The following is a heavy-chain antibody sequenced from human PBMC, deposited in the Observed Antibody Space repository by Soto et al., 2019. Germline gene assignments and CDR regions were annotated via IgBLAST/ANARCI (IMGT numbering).Heavy chain of an antibody. CDR1: GGSFSSYT. D-gene: IGHD2-15*01. CDR2: IIPILGIA. CDR3: ARVRYCRGGSCYSAWFDP. Sequence: ASVRVSCKASGGSFSSYTISWVRQAPGQGLEWMGRIIPILGIANYAQKFQGRVTITADKSTSTAYTELSSLRSEDTAVYYCARVRYCRGGSCYSAWFDPGGKGTLVTVPS. V-gene: IGHV1-69*02. J-gene: IGHJ5*02.